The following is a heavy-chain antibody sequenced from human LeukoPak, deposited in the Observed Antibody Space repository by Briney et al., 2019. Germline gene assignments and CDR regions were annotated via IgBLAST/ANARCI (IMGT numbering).Heavy chain of an antibody. J-gene: IGHJ6*03. Sequence: GASVKVSCKASGYTFISYGITWVRQAPGQGLEWMGWISPYNGNTKYEQKLEGRVTMTTDKSTSTAYMELSSLRSEDTALYYCASYCYGESAHYYYYYMDVWGKGTTVTVSS. CDR1: GYTFISYG. D-gene: IGHD5-18*01. V-gene: IGHV1-18*01. CDR3: ASYCYGESAHYYYYYMDV. CDR2: ISPYNGNT.